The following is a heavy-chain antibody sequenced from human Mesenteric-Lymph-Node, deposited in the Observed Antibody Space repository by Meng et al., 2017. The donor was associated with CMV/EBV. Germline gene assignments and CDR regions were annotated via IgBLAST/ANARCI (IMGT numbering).Heavy chain of an antibody. Sequence: GGSLRLSCAASGFTFSGYTMHWVRQAPGKGLEWVAFIRSDGSNKYYADSVRGRFTISRDNSKNTLYLQMNSLRAEDTAVYYCAKDSDSTYYFDSWGQGTLVTVSS. CDR1: GFTFSGYT. CDR3: AKDSDSTYYFDS. V-gene: IGHV3-30*02. J-gene: IGHJ4*02. CDR2: IRSDGSNK. D-gene: IGHD2-2*01.